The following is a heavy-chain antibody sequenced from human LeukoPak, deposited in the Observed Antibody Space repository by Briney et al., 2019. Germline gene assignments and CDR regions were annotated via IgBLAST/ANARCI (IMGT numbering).Heavy chain of an antibody. CDR3: ARSLVVVMTMSIDY. D-gene: IGHD3-22*01. CDR2: INHSGST. J-gene: IGHJ4*02. V-gene: IGHV4-34*01. CDR1: GGSFSGYY. Sequence: SETLSLTCAVYGGSFSGYYWSWIRRPPGKGLEWIGEINHSGSTNYNPSLKSRVTISVDTSKNQFSLKLSSVTAADTAVYYCARSLVVVMTMSIDYWGQGTLVTVSS.